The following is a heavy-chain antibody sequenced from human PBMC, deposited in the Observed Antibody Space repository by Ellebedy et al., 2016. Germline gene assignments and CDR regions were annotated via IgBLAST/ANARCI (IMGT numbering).Heavy chain of an antibody. CDR3: ARDEDSSSWYAGYYYYGMGV. J-gene: IGHJ6*02. CDR1: GFTFSSYA. V-gene: IGHV3-30-3*01. CDR2: ISYDGSNK. D-gene: IGHD6-13*01. Sequence: GGSLRLXXAASGFTFSSYAMHWVRQAPGKGLEWVAVISYDGSNKYYADSVKGRFTISRDNSKNTLYLQMNSLRAEDTAVYYCARDEDSSSWYAGYYYYGMGVWGQGTTVTVSS.